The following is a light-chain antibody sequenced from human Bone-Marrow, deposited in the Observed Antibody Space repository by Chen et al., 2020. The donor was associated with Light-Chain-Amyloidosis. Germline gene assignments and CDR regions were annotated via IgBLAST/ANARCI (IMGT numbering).Light chain of an antibody. CDR2: DVS. CDR1: SSDIGGYNY. J-gene: IGLJ2*01. V-gene: IGLV2-14*03. CDR3: SSYTSSTTHVV. Sequence: QSALTQPPSVSGSPGQSITISCTGTSSDIGGYNYVSWYQQHPDKAPKLMIYDVSNRPSGVSDRFSGSKSGYTASLTISGLQAEDEADYYCSSYTSSTTHVVFGGGTKLTVL.